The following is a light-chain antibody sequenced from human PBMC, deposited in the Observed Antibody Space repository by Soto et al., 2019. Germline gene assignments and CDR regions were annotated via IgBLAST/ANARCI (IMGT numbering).Light chain of an antibody. CDR2: RNN. CDR3: ATWDDSLSGFV. V-gene: IGLV1-47*01. Sequence: VLTQAPSVSGTPGQRVTISGSGSSSNIGSNSVYWYQHLTGTAPKLLIYRNNQRPSGVPDRISGSKSDTSASLAISGLRSEDEADYYCATWDDSLSGFVFGTGTKVTVL. J-gene: IGLJ1*01. CDR1: SSNIGSNS.